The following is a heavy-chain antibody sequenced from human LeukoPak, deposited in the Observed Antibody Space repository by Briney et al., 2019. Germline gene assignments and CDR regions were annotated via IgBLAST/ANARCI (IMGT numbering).Heavy chain of an antibody. D-gene: IGHD5-18*01. Sequence: PSETLSLTCVVYGGSFSGYYWSWIRQPPGKGLEWIGEINHSGSTNYNPSLKSRVTISVDTSKNQFSLKLSSVTAADTAVYYCARPVDTASFDYWGQGTLVTVSS. J-gene: IGHJ4*02. CDR3: ARPVDTASFDY. CDR2: INHSGST. V-gene: IGHV4-34*01. CDR1: GGSFSGYY.